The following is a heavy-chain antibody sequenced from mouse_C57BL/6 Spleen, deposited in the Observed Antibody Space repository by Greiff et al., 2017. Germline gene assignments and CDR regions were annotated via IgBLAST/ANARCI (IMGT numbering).Heavy chain of an antibody. CDR3: ARLVANAMDY. V-gene: IGHV5-16*01. D-gene: IGHD1-1*01. CDR2: INYDGSST. CDR1: GFTFSDYY. J-gene: IGHJ4*01. Sequence: EVKVVESEGGLVQPGSSMKLSCTASGFTFSDYYMAWVRQVPEKGLEWVANINYDGSSTYYLDSLKSRFIISRDNAKNILYLQMSSLKSEDTATYYCARLVANAMDYWGQGTSVTVSS.